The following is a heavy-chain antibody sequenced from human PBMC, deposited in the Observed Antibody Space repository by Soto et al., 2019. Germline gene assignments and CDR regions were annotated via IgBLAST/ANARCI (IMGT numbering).Heavy chain of an antibody. CDR2: VFHSGST. J-gene: IGHJ4*02. CDR3: ARDSSGRYDY. D-gene: IGHD1-26*01. V-gene: IGHV4-61*01. Sequence: SETLSLTCTVSGGSVGSGSYYWSWIRQPPGEGLEWIGWVFHSGSTKYNASLKSRVTISVDRSKNQFSLNLSYVTAADTAVYYCARDSSGRYDYWGQGTLVTVSS. CDR1: GGSVGSGSYY.